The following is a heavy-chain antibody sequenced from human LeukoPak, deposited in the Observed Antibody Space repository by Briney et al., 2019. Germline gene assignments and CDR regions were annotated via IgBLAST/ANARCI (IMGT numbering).Heavy chain of an antibody. V-gene: IGHV1-3*01. Sequence: ASVNVSCKASGFTFTDYAVHWVRQAPGQRLEWMGWINVGNAYTKYSQKFQTRVTITRDTSVSTVYMELSNMRSEDTAVYYCARDPPRGAYHFDSWGQGTLVTVSS. CDR1: GFTFTDYA. J-gene: IGHJ4*02. CDR3: ARDPPRGAYHFDS. CDR2: INVGNAYT. D-gene: IGHD3-10*01.